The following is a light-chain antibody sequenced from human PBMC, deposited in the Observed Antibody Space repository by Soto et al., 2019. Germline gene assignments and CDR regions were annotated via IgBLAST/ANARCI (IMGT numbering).Light chain of an antibody. Sequence: SVLTQPASVSGSPGQSITISCTGTSSDVGGYGYVSWYQQQPGKAPKLIIYEVTNRPSGISSRFSASKSGNTASLTISGLQAEDEADYYCSSYASSGTKVFGSGTKLTVL. CDR2: EVT. CDR1: SSDVGGYGY. J-gene: IGLJ1*01. V-gene: IGLV2-14*01. CDR3: SSYASSGTKV.